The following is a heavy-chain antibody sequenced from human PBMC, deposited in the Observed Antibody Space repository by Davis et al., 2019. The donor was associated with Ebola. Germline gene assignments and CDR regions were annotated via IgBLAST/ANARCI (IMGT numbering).Heavy chain of an antibody. V-gene: IGHV3-30*03. CDR2: ISYDGSNK. CDR1: GFTFSNYG. CDR3: ARDFRDYYYGMDV. Sequence: GESLKISCAASGFTFSNYGMHWVRQAPGKGLEWVAVISYDGSNKYYADSVKGRFTISRDNSKNTLYLQMNSLRAEDTAVYYCARDFRDYYYGMDVWGQGTTVTVSS. J-gene: IGHJ6*02.